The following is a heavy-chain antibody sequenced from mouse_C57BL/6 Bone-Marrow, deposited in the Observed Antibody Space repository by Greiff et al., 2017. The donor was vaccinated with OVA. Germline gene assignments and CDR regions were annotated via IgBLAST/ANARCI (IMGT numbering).Heavy chain of an antibody. D-gene: IGHD3-2*02. CDR2: IDPSDSYT. Sequence: QVQLQQPGAELVKPGASVKLSCKASGYTFTSYWMQWVKQRPGQGLEWIGEIDPSDSYTNYNQKFKGKATLTVDTSSSTAYMQLSSLTSEDSAVYYCARRLRLPWYFDVWGTGTTVTVSS. CDR1: GYTFTSYW. V-gene: IGHV1-50*01. J-gene: IGHJ1*03. CDR3: ARRLRLPWYFDV.